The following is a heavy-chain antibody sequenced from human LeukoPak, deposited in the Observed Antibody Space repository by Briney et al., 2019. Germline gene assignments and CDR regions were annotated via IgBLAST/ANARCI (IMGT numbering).Heavy chain of an antibody. CDR1: GFTFSSYG. CDR3: AKSQFGELWDALDI. CDR2: ISDSGGST. V-gene: IGHV3-23*01. D-gene: IGHD3-10*01. Sequence: GGSLRPSCAASGFTFSSYGMSCVRQAPGKGLEWVSAISDSGGSTYYADSVKGRFTISRDNSKNTLYLQMNSLRAEDTAVYYCAKSQFGELWDALDIWGQGTTVTVSS. J-gene: IGHJ3*02.